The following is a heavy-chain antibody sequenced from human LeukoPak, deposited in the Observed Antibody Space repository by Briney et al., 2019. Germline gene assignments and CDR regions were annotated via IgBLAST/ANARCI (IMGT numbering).Heavy chain of an antibody. Sequence: SETLSLTCTVSGGSISSGSYYCSWSRQPAGKGLEWIGRIYTSGSTNYNASLKSRVTISVDTTKNQFPLQLSSVTAADTAVYYCARSSSLLLQGYYFDYWGQGTLVTVSS. CDR3: ARSSSLLLQGYYFDY. CDR2: IYTSGST. D-gene: IGHD3-22*01. V-gene: IGHV4-61*02. J-gene: IGHJ4*02. CDR1: GGSISSGSYY.